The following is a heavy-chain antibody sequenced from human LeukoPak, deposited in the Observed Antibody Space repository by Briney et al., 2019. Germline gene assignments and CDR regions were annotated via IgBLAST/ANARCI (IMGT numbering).Heavy chain of an antibody. CDR2: ISYDGSNK. CDR1: GFTFSSYA. J-gene: IGHJ4*02. D-gene: IGHD3-16*01. V-gene: IGHV3-30*04. Sequence: GGSLRLSCAASGFTFSSYAMHWVRQAPGKGLEWVAVISYDGSNKYYADSVKGRFTISRDNSKNTLYLQMNSPRAEDTAVYYCARGWYGGFGYFDYWGQGTLVTVSS. CDR3: ARGWYGGFGYFDY.